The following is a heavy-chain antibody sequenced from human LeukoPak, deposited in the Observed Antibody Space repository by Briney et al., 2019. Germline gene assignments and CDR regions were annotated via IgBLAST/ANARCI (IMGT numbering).Heavy chain of an antibody. V-gene: IGHV4-39*07. CDR1: GGSISSSSYY. J-gene: IGHJ5*02. CDR2: INHSGST. D-gene: IGHD3-22*01. CDR3: ARESRRGRITMIPRGLDP. Sequence: SETLSLTCTVSGGSISSSSYYWSWIRQPPGKGLEWIGEINHSGSTNYNPSLKSRVTISVDTSKNQFSLKLSSVTAADTAVYYCARESRRGRITMIPRGLDPWGQGTLVTVSS.